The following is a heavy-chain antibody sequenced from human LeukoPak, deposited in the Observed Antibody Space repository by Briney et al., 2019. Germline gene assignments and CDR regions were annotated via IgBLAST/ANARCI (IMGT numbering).Heavy chain of an antibody. D-gene: IGHD3-22*01. J-gene: IGHJ4*02. Sequence: GASVKVSCKASGYTFTSYGISWVRQAPGRGLEWMGWISAYNGNTNYAQKLQGRVTMTTDTSTSTAYMELRSLRSDDTAVYYCARDQGWLSISRDRHFDYWGQGTLVTVSS. CDR1: GYTFTSYG. V-gene: IGHV1-18*01. CDR3: ARDQGWLSISRDRHFDY. CDR2: ISAYNGNT.